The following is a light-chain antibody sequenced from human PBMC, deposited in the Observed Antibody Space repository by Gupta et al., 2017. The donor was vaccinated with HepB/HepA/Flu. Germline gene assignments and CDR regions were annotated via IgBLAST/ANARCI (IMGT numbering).Light chain of an antibody. CDR3: QQRSNWVT. V-gene: IGKV3-11*01. Sequence: ELVLTQSPATLSLSPGESAALSCRASQSVSSYLAWYQQKPGQAPRLIIYDASNRANGIPDRFSGSGSGKDFTLTISSLEPEDFAVYYWQQRSNWVTFGQGTKVEIK. J-gene: IGKJ1*01. CDR1: QSVSSY. CDR2: DAS.